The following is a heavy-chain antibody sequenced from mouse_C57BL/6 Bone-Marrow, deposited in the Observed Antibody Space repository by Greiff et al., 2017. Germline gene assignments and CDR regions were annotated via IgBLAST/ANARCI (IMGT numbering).Heavy chain of an antibody. CDR1: GYTFTDYE. CDR2: IDPETGGT. J-gene: IGHJ2*01. Sequence: VKLQESGAELVRPGASVTLSCKASGYTFTDYEMHWVKQTPVHGLEWIGAIDPETGGTAYNQKFNGKAILTADKSSSTAYMELRSLTSEDSAVYYCTTHYGLYFDYWGQGTTLTVSS. CDR3: TTHYGLYFDY. V-gene: IGHV1-15*01. D-gene: IGHD1-1*01.